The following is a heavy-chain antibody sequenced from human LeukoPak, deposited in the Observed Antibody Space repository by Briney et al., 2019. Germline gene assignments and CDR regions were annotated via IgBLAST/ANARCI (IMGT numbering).Heavy chain of an antibody. CDR1: GFTFSSYS. D-gene: IGHD3-9*01. V-gene: IGHV3-21*01. Sequence: GGSLRLSCAASGFTFSSYSMNWVRQAPGKGLEWVSSISSSSSYIYYADSVKGRFTISRDNAKNSLYLQMNSLRAEDTAVYYCARDITRLDHYDILTGYYFRDAFDIWGQGTMVTVSS. CDR2: ISSSSSYI. CDR3: ARDITRLDHYDILTGYYFRDAFDI. J-gene: IGHJ3*02.